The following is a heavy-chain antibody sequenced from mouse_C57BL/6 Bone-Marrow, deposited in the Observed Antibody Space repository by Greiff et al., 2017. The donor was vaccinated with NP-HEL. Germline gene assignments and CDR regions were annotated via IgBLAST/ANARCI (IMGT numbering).Heavy chain of an antibody. D-gene: IGHD1-1*01. V-gene: IGHV1-77*01. CDR1: GYTFTDYY. CDR3: ARRYYD. CDR2: ISPGNGGT. Sequence: QVQLQQSGAELVKPGASVKISCKASGYTFTDYYINWVKQRPGQGLEWIGKISPGNGGTYYNEKFKGKAKLTADKSSSTAYMQLSSLTSEDSAVYFCARRYYDWGQGTTLTVSS. J-gene: IGHJ2*01.